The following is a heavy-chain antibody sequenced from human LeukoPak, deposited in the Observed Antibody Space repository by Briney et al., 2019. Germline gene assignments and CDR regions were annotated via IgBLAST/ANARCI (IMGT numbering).Heavy chain of an antibody. J-gene: IGHJ3*02. CDR1: GFTFTGYY. D-gene: IGHD3-10*01. CDR3: ATGRDYFGSGNNDAFDI. V-gene: IGHV1-2*04. CDR2: INPNSGGT. Sequence: ASVKVSCKASGFTFTGYYMHWVRQALGQGLEWLGWINPNSGGTNYAQKFQGWVTMTRDTSISTAYMELSRLRSDDTAVYYCATGRDYFGSGNNDAFDIWGQGTMVTVSS.